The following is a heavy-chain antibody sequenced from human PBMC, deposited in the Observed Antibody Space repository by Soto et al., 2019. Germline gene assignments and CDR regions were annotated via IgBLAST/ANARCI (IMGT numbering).Heavy chain of an antibody. J-gene: IGHJ2*01. V-gene: IGHV3-23*01. CDR3: AKNRGAGDYTNWSFAV. Sequence: EVQLLDSGGGLVQPGGSLRLSCAASGFMFSCCAMSWVRQAPGKGLEWVSTIHGDGDYSHYTDSVEGRFTISRDNSRNTLYLQMDSLRADDTATYYCAKNRGAGDYTNWSFAVWGRGTLVAGSS. CDR2: IHGDGDYS. CDR1: GFMFSCCA. D-gene: IGHD2-2*02.